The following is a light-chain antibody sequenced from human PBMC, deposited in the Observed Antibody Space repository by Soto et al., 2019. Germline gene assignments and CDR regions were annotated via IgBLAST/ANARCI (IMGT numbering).Light chain of an antibody. CDR1: QSISSY. CDR3: QQSYSTLSCT. J-gene: IGKJ1*01. CDR2: AAS. Sequence: DIQMTQSPSSLSASVGDRVTITCRASQSISSYLNWYQQKPGKAPKLLIYAASSLQSGVPSRFSGSGSVTDFTLTISSLQPEDFATYYCQQSYSTLSCTFGQGTKVEIK. V-gene: IGKV1-39*01.